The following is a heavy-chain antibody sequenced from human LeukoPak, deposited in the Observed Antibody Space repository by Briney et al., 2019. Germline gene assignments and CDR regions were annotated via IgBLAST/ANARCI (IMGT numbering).Heavy chain of an antibody. J-gene: IGHJ4*02. Sequence: SETLSLTCTVSGGSISSSSYYWGWIRQPPGKGLEWIGSIYYSGSTYYNPSLKSRVTISVDTSKNQFSLKLSSVAAADTAVYYCARPFRSGYWFYWGQGTLVTVFS. CDR2: IYYSGST. V-gene: IGHV4-39*01. CDR3: ARPFRSGYWFY. D-gene: IGHD3-22*01. CDR1: GGSISSSSYY.